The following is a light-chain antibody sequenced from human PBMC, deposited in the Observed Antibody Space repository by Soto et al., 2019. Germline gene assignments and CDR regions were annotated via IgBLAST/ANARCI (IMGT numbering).Light chain of an antibody. J-gene: IGLJ3*02. CDR3: GTWDSSLSAWV. CDR1: SSNIGNNH. Sequence: QSVLTQPPSVSAAPGQTVTISCSGSSSNIGNNHASWYQHLPGTAPKLLIFDNDKRPSGIPDRFSGSKSGTSATLGITGLQTGDEADYYCGTWDSSLSAWVFGGGTKLTV. CDR2: DND. V-gene: IGLV1-51*01.